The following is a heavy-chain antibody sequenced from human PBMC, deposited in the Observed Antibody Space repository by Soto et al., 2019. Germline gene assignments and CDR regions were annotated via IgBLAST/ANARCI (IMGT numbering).Heavy chain of an antibody. J-gene: IGHJ4*02. V-gene: IGHV3-48*01. CDR1: GFTFSSYS. Sequence: EVQLVDSGGGLVQPGGSLRLSCAASGFTFSSYSMNWVRQAPGKGLEWVSYISSSGSKIHNADSVKGRFTISRDDAQNSLFLQMNSLRAEDTALYYCARVGTTFSDDQFFDSWGQGTLVTVSS. CDR2: ISSSGSKI. D-gene: IGHD1-26*01. CDR3: ARVGTTFSDDQFFDS.